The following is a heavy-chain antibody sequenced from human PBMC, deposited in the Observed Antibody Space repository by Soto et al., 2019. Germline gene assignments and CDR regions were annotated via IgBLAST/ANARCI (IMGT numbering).Heavy chain of an antibody. CDR2: ISSNGGST. J-gene: IGHJ4*02. CDR3: ARADCGTFDK. V-gene: IGHV3-64*07. CDR1: GFIFRNYN. Sequence: EVQLLESGGGLVQPGGSLRLSCSASGFIFRNYNMHWVRQAPGKGLEYVSGISSNGGSTFYADTVKGRFSISRDNSKNTLHLQMGSLRPEDMGTYYCARADCGTFDKWGKGTLVAVS. D-gene: IGHD2-21*02.